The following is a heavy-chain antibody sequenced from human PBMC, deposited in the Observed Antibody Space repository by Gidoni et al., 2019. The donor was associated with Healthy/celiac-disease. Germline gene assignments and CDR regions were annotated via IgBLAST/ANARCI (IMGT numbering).Heavy chain of an antibody. J-gene: IGHJ3*02. CDR1: GFTFSSYS. D-gene: IGHD3-3*01. Sequence: EVQLVESGGGLVKPGGSLRLSCAASGFTFSSYSMNWVLQAPGNGLEWVSSISSSSSYIYYADSVKGRFTISRDNAKNSLYLQMNSLRAEDTAVYYCARVLRFLEWLLSPHDAFDIWGQGTMVTVSS. CDR3: ARVLRFLEWLLSPHDAFDI. CDR2: ISSSSSYI. V-gene: IGHV3-21*01.